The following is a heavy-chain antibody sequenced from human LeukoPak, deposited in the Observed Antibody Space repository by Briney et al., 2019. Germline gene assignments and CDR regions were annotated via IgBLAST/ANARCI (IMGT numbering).Heavy chain of an antibody. V-gene: IGHV3-9*01. CDR3: AKDAVSYYYDSSGYIDY. D-gene: IGHD3-22*01. Sequence: GGSLRLSCAASGFTFDDYAMHWVRQAPGKGLEWVSGISWNSGSIGYADSVEGRFTISRDNAKNSLYLQMNSLRAEDTALYYCAKDAVSYYYDSSGYIDYWGQGTLVTVSS. CDR2: ISWNSGSI. CDR1: GFTFDDYA. J-gene: IGHJ4*02.